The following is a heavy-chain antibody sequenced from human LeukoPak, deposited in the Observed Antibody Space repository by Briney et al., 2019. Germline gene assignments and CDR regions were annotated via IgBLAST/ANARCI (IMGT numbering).Heavy chain of an antibody. V-gene: IGHV3-21*04. Sequence: GGSLRLSCAASGFTMNRYDMIWVRQAPGTWLQWISPISSAFTGNYIYYADSVQGRFTISRDNAKNSLYLQMNSLRAEDTAMYYCARDVVAPGTARNYYYMDVWGKGTTVTVSS. CDR1: GFTMNRYD. D-gene: IGHD6-13*01. J-gene: IGHJ6*03. CDR3: ARDVVAPGTARNYYYMDV. CDR2: ISSAFTGNYI.